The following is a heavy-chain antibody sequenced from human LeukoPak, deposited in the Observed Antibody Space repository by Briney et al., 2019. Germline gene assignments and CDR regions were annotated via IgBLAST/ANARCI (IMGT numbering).Heavy chain of an antibody. CDR1: GGSISSYY. CDR2: IYYSGST. J-gene: IGHJ5*02. D-gene: IGHD3-22*01. Sequence: SETLSLTCTVSGGSISSYYWSWIRQPPGKGLEWIGYIYYSGSTNYNPSLKSRVTISVDTSKNQFSLKLSSVTAADTAVYYCARRPHYYDSSGYTNWFDPWGQGTLVTVSS. V-gene: IGHV4-59*08. CDR3: ARRPHYYDSSGYTNWFDP.